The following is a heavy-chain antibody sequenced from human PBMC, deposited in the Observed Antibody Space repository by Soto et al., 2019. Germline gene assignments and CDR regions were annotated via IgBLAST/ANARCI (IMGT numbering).Heavy chain of an antibody. CDR3: ARDPVRSYYHKKTYYYCGMDV. Sequence: ASVKVSCKASGYTFTSYYMHWVRQAPGQGPEWMGIINPSGGSTSYAQKFQGRVTMTRDTSTSTVYMELSSLRSEDTAVYYCARDPVRSYYHKKTYYYCGMDVWGQGTTVTVSS. J-gene: IGHJ6*02. CDR1: GYTFTSYY. D-gene: IGHD3-10*01. CDR2: INPSGGST. V-gene: IGHV1-46*01.